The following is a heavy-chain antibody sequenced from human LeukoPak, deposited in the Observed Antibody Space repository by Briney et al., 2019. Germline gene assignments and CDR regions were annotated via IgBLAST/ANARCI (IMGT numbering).Heavy chain of an antibody. Sequence: SQTLSLTCTVSGGSISSGGYYWSWIRQHPGKGREWIGYIYYSGSTYYNPSLKSRVTTSVDTSKNQFSLKLSSVTAADTAVYYCARDHYGDYGPRALVNWFDPWGQGTLVTVSS. J-gene: IGHJ5*02. CDR1: GGSISSGGYY. CDR2: IYYSGST. D-gene: IGHD4-17*01. CDR3: ARDHYGDYGPRALVNWFDP. V-gene: IGHV4-31*03.